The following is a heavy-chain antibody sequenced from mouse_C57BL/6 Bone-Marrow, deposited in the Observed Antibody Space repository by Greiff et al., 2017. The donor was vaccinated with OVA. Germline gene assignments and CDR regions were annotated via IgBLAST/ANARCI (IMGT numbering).Heavy chain of an antibody. D-gene: IGHD1-1*01. J-gene: IGHJ4*01. CDR3: AREDYGRAYAMDY. CDR2: IDPSDSYT. V-gene: IGHV1-69*01. CDR1: GYTFTSYW. Sequence: QVQLQQPGAELVMPGASVKLSCKASGYTFTSYWMHWVKQRPGQGLEWIGEIDPSDSYTNYNQKFKGKSTLTVDKSSSTAYMQLSSLTSEDSAVYYCAREDYGRAYAMDYWGQGTSVTVSS.